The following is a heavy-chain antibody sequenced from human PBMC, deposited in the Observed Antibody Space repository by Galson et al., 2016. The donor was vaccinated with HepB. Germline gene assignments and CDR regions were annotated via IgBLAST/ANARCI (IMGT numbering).Heavy chain of an antibody. Sequence: SETLSLTCAVSGGSITSYYWSWIRQPAGKGLEWVGRIYSSGNSNYNPSLKSRVTMSVDTSTNQVSLRLSSVTAADTAVYYCAREIIVGLGLPGTFGHKGRYWFDPWGQGTLVTVSS. CDR3: AREIIVGLGLPGTFGHKGRYWFDP. D-gene: IGHD2/OR15-2a*01. J-gene: IGHJ5*01. V-gene: IGHV4-4*07. CDR1: GGSITSYY. CDR2: IYSSGNS.